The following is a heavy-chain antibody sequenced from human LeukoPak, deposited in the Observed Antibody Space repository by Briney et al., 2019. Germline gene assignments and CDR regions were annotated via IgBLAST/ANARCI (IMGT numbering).Heavy chain of an antibody. J-gene: IGHJ4*02. V-gene: IGHV3-23*01. D-gene: IGHD3-10*01. CDR1: GFTFSKHG. CDR3: AKDDAWLRFGE. Sequence: PGGSLRLSCAASGFTFSKHGMNWVRQAPGKGLEWVSGISPSGDITYYADSVKGRFTISRDNSKNMLYLEVISLTAEDTAVYYCAKDDAWLRFGEWSQGTLVTVSS. CDR2: ISPSGDIT.